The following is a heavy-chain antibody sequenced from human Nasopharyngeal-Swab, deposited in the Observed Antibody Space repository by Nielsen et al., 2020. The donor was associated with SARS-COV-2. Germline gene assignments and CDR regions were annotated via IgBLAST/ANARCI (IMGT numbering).Heavy chain of an antibody. D-gene: IGHD1-1*01. V-gene: IGHV3-11*03. J-gene: IGHJ4*02. Sequence: GESLKISCVASGFAFSDSYMSWIRQAPEKGLEWLSYISGGSSDSNYADSVKGRFTISRDNTKNALYLQMNSLRAEDTAVYYCVKNSGRDGGYWGQGTLVTVSP. CDR1: GFAFSDSY. CDR3: VKNSGRDGGY. CDR2: ISGGSSDS.